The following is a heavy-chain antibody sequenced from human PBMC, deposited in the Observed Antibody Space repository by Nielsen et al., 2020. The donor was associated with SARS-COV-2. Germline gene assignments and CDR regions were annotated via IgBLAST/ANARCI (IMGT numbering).Heavy chain of an antibody. CDR2: INPNSGGT. CDR3: ARSPYCSGGSCYSGHYYGMDV. Sequence: WVRQAPGQGLEWMGRINPNSGGTNYAQKLQGRVTMTTDTSTSTAYMELRSLRSDDTAVYYCARSPYCSGGSCYSGHYYGMDVWGQGTTVTVSS. D-gene: IGHD2-15*01. J-gene: IGHJ6*02. V-gene: IGHV1-18*01.